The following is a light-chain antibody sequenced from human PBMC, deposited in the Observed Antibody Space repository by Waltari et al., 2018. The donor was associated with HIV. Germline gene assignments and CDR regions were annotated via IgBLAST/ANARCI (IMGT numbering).Light chain of an antibody. V-gene: IGLV3-19*01. CDR1: ALKTYF. J-gene: IGLJ2*01. CDR2: VKN. Sequence: SSELTQDPAVSVALGKPVRITCQGDALKTYFATWYQPRSRQAPVLFIFVKNKRPLGIPDRFSGSSSGDTASLTITGAQAEDEADYHCSCRDSSGDHTVFGGGTKLTVL. CDR3: SCRDSSGDHTV.